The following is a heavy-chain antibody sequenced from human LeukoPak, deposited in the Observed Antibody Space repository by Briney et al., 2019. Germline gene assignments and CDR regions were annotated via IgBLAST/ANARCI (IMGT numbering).Heavy chain of an antibody. Sequence: SETLSLTCTVSGGSISSYYWSWIRQPAGKGLEWIGRIYTSGSTNYNPSLKSRVTMTIDTSKKEVSLKLTSVTAADTSIYFCATSTKTVRPDSWDSWGQGTLVSVSS. V-gene: IGHV4-4*07. D-gene: IGHD6-6*01. CDR3: ATSTKTVRPDSWDS. CDR2: IYTSGST. CDR1: GGSISSYY. J-gene: IGHJ4*02.